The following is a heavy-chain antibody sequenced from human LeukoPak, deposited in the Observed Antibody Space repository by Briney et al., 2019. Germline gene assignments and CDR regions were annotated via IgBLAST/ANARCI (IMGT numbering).Heavy chain of an antibody. V-gene: IGHV4-30-4*07. D-gene: IGHD6-13*01. CDR2: TYNRGMT. Sequence: NPSQTLSLTCVVSGGSVSSGGYAWSWIRQPPGKGLEWIGYTYNRGMTYFNPSLKSRASISVDTSKNQFSLKLTSVTAADTAVYYCARGVIAAGGNDFDYWGQGTLVTVSS. J-gene: IGHJ4*02. CDR3: ARGVIAAGGNDFDY. CDR1: GGSVSSGGYA.